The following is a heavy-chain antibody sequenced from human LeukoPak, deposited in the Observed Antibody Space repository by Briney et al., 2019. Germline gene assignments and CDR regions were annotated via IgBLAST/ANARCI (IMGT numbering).Heavy chain of an antibody. J-gene: IGHJ4*02. CDR3: AREGDQLLDY. V-gene: IGHV3-21*01. CDR1: GFTFSSYS. Sequence: GGSLRLSCAASGFTFSSYSMNWVRQAPGKGLEWVSPISSSSSYIYYADSVKGRFTISRDNAKNSLYLQMNSLRAEDTAVYYCAREGDQLLDYWGQGTLVTVSS. D-gene: IGHD2-2*01. CDR2: ISSSSSYI.